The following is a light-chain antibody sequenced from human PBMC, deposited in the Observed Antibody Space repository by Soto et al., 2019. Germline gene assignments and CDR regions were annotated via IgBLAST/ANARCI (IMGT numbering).Light chain of an antibody. V-gene: IGKV1-6*01. CDR1: QGIRID. Sequence: IHMTDSPSSLSASVLYRVTITCRASQGIRIDLGWYQQKPGKAPKLLIYAASTLQTGVPSRFSGSGSGTDFTLTISSLQSEDFAEYHCQQYNNWPQTFGQGTKVDIK. J-gene: IGKJ1*01. CDR3: QQYNNWPQT. CDR2: AAS.